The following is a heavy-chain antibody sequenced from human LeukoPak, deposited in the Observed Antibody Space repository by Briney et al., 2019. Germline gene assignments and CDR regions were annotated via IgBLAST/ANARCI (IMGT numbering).Heavy chain of an antibody. CDR2: IYPGDSDT. J-gene: IGHJ6*02. Sequence: PGASLRISCKGSGYNFAIYWIAWVHQMPGKGLELMGIIYPGDSDTRYSPSFEGQVTISADKSLSSAYLQWSSLKASDTAMYYCARRSRSCSGGDCYFYGLDVWGQGTTVTVSS. CDR3: ARRSRSCSGGDCYFYGLDV. CDR1: GYNFAIYW. D-gene: IGHD2-15*01. V-gene: IGHV5-51*07.